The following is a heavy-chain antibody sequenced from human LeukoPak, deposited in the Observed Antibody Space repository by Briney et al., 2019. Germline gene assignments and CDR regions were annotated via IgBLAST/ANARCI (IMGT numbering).Heavy chain of an antibody. V-gene: IGHV3-23*01. Sequence: GGSLRLSCAASGFTFSSYAMSWVCQAPGKGLEWVSAISGSGGSTYYADSVKGRFTITRDNSKNTLYLQMNSLRAEDTAVYYCAKEQGVLLWFGEFGYWGQGTLVTVSS. D-gene: IGHD3-10*01. J-gene: IGHJ4*02. CDR2: ISGSGGST. CDR3: AKEQGVLLWFGEFGY. CDR1: GFTFSSYA.